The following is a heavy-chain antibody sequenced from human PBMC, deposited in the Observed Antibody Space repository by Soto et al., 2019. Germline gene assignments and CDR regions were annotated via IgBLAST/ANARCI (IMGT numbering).Heavy chain of an antibody. J-gene: IGHJ5*02. CDR1: NGSISSSGYY. Sequence: QVQLQESGPGLAKPSQTLSLTCNVSNGSISSSGYYWSWIRQHPGQGLEWIGYIYYSGSTYYNPSLKSRVTISVDTSKNQFSLKLGSVTAADTAIYYCAGGSSKSWFDPWAQGTLVTVSS. CDR3: AGGSSKSWFDP. D-gene: IGHD6-6*01. V-gene: IGHV4-31*03. CDR2: IYYSGST.